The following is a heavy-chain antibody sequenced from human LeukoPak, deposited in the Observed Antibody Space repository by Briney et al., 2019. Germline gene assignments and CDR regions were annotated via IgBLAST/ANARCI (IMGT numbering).Heavy chain of an antibody. CDR2: IYSGGST. Sequence: GGSLRLSCAASGFTVSSNYMSWVRQAPGKGLEWVSVIYSGGSTFYADSVKGRFTISRDNSKNTLYLQMNSLRAEDTAVYYCARDPSGYSARFDYWGQGTLVTVSS. D-gene: IGHD3-22*01. CDR3: ARDPSGYSARFDY. J-gene: IGHJ4*02. V-gene: IGHV3-53*01. CDR1: GFTVSSNY.